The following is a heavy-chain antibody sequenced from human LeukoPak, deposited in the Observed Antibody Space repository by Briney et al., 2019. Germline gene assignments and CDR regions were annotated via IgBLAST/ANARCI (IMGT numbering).Heavy chain of an antibody. Sequence: GASVKVSCKAPGGTFSSYAISWVRQAPGQGLEWMGGIIPIFGTANYAQKFQGRVTITADKSTSTAYMELSSLRSEDTAVYYCASNRYYYGSGSYYKPIDYWGQGTLVTVSS. CDR2: IIPIFGTA. D-gene: IGHD3-10*01. J-gene: IGHJ4*02. CDR1: GGTFSSYA. CDR3: ASNRYYYGSGSYYKPIDY. V-gene: IGHV1-69*06.